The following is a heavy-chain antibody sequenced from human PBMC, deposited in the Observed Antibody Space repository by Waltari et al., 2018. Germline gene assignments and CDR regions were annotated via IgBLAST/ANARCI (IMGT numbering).Heavy chain of an antibody. J-gene: IGHJ2*01. Sequence: GSIGYADSVKGRFTISRDNAKNSLYLQMNSLRAEDTALYYCAKDINPPQWGLRGCSFDLWGRGTLVTVSS. V-gene: IGHV3-9*01. CDR2: GSI. CDR3: AKDINPPQWGLRGCSFDL. D-gene: IGHD4-17*01.